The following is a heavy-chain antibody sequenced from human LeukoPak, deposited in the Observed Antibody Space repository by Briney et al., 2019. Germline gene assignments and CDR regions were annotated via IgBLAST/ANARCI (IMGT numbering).Heavy chain of an antibody. V-gene: IGHV3-13*01. J-gene: IGHJ4*02. CDR1: GFTFSSYD. CDR3: ARDLAAGGFDY. Sequence: GVSLRLSCAASGFTFSSYDMHWVRQATGKGLEWVSAIGTAGDTYYPGSVKGRFTISRENAKNSLYLQMNSLRAEDTAVYYCARDLAAGGFDYWGQGTLVTVSS. CDR2: IGTAGDT. D-gene: IGHD6-13*01.